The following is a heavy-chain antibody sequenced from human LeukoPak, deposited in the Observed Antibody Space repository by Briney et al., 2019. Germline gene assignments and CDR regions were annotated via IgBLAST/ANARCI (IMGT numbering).Heavy chain of an antibody. CDR3: ARVGLRTFDY. CDR1: GFTFSSYE. Sequence: GGSLRLSCAASGFTFSSYEMNWVRQAPGKGLEWVSYISSSGSTIYYADSVKGRFTISRDNAKNSLYLQMNSLRAEDTAVYYCARVGLRTFDYWGQGTLVTVSS. V-gene: IGHV3-48*03. CDR2: ISSSGSTI. J-gene: IGHJ4*02. D-gene: IGHD5/OR15-5a*01.